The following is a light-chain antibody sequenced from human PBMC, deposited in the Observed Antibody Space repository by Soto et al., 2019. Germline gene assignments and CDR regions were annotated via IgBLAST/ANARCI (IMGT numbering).Light chain of an antibody. CDR2: DVS. Sequence: QSALTQPASVSGSPGQSITISCTGTSSDVGGYNYVSWYQQHPGKAPKLMNYDVSNRPSGVSNRFSGSKSGNTASLPISGLQADDEADYYCSSYTSSSTLVFGTGTKVTVL. CDR3: SSYTSSSTLV. CDR1: SSDVGGYNY. V-gene: IGLV2-14*01. J-gene: IGLJ1*01.